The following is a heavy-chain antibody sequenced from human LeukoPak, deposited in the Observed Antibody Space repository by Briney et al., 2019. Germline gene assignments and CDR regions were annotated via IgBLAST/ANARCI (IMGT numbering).Heavy chain of an antibody. CDR2: IYYSGST. CDR3: ARTQEELRYLGAFDI. CDR1: GGSISSYY. J-gene: IGHJ3*02. Sequence: SETLSLTCTVSGGSISSYYWSWIRQPPGKGLEWIGYIYYSGSTNYNPSLKSRVTISVDTSKNQFSLKLSSVTAADTAVYYCARTQEELRYLGAFDIWGQGTMVTVSS. D-gene: IGHD3-9*01. V-gene: IGHV4-59*08.